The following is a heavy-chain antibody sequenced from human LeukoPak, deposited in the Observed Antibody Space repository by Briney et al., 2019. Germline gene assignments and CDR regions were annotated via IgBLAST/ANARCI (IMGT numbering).Heavy chain of an antibody. CDR3: ARVSCSGGSCNPYSYYDMDV. Sequence: PGGSLRPSCAASGFTFSTYGMHWVRQAPGKGLEWVAIIWYDGSNKKYADSVKGRFTISRDNSKNTLYLQMNSLRAEDTAVYYCARVSCSGGSCNPYSYYDMDVWGQGTTVTVSS. CDR1: GFTFSTYG. CDR2: IWYDGSNK. J-gene: IGHJ6*02. V-gene: IGHV3-33*01. D-gene: IGHD2-15*01.